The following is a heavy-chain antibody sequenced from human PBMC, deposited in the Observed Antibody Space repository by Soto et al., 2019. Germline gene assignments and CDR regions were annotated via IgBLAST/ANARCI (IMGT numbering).Heavy chain of an antibody. CDR2: INPISGGT. D-gene: IGHD3-16*02. CDR3: ARDSLDSFDP. Sequence: ALVKVSCRASGYTFTGCYMHWVRQAPGQGLEWMGWINPISGGTNYVQKFQGRVTMTRDTSISTAYMELSRLRSDDTAVYYCARDSLDSFDPCGQGTLVTVSS. V-gene: IGHV1-2*02. J-gene: IGHJ5*02. CDR1: GYTFTGCY.